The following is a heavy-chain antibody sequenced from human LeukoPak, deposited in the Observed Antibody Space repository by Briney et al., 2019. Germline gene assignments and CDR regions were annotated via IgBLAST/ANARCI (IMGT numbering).Heavy chain of an antibody. CDR2: INPNSGGT. Sequence: WASVKVSCKASGYTFTGYYMHWVRQAPGQGLSWLGWINPNSGGTNYAQKFRGRVTMTRDTSISTAYMELSRLRSDDTAVYYCARSPTGTRSSQVDYWGQGTLVTVSS. CDR1: GYTFTGYY. V-gene: IGHV1-2*02. D-gene: IGHD1-7*01. J-gene: IGHJ4*02. CDR3: ARSPTGTRSSQVDY.